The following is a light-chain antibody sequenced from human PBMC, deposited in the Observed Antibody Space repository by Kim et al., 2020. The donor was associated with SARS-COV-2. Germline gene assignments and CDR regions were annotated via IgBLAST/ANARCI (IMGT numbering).Light chain of an antibody. V-gene: IGKV3-15*01. CDR3: QQYNNWPHT. CDR2: GAS. J-gene: IGKJ2*01. Sequence: VAPGERAPLSCRASQSVSSNLAWYQQKPGQAPRLLIYGASTRATGIPARFSGSGSGTEFTLTISSLQSEDFAVYYCQQYNNWPHTFGQGTKLEI. CDR1: QSVSSN.